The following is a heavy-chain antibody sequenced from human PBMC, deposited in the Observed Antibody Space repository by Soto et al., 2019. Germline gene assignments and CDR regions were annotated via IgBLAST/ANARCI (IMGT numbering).Heavy chain of an antibody. CDR3: ARDRGGSGALYYYGMDV. CDR2: IYDSGNT. D-gene: IGHD3-10*01. Sequence: SETLSLTCTFSGGSIRGYYWTWIRQPPGKGLERIGNIYDSGNTNYNPSFRSRIIMSIDVSKAQFSLTLSPVTAADTAVYFCARDRGGSGALYYYGMDVWGQGTSVTVSS. CDR1: GGSIRGYY. J-gene: IGHJ6*02. V-gene: IGHV4-59*01.